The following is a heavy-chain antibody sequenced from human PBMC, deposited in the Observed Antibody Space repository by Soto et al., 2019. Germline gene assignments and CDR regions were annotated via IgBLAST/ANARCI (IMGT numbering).Heavy chain of an antibody. J-gene: IGHJ6*03. CDR2: MNPNSGNT. Sequence: ASVKVSCKASGYTFTSYDINWVRQATGQGLEWMGWMNPNSGNTGYAQKFQGRVTMTRNTSISTAYMELSSLRSEDTAVYYCARVINGITIFGVVIKEDYYYYMDVWGKGTTVTSP. CDR3: ARVINGITIFGVVIKEDYYYYMDV. V-gene: IGHV1-8*01. CDR1: GYTFTSYD. D-gene: IGHD3-3*01.